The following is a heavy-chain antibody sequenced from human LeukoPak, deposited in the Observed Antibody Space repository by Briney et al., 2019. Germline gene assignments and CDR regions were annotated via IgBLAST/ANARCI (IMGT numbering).Heavy chain of an antibody. CDR1: GFTFSSYG. J-gene: IGHJ4*02. Sequence: PGRSLRLSCAASGFTFSSYGVHWVRQAPGKGLEWVAVISYDGSNKYYADSVKGRFTISRDNSKNTLYLQMNSLRAEDTAVYYCANAEDGSSLAGFDYWGQGTLVTVSS. CDR3: ANAEDGSSLAGFDY. V-gene: IGHV3-30*18. CDR2: ISYDGSNK. D-gene: IGHD6-6*01.